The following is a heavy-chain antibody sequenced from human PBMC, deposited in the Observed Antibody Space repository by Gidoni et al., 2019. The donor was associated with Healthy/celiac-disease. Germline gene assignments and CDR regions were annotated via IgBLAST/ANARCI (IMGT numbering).Heavy chain of an antibody. V-gene: IGHV1-18*01. Sequence: QVQLVQSGAEVKKPGASVKVSCTASGYTFTSYGIRWVRQAPGQGLEWMGWISAYNGNTNYAQKLQGRVTMTTDTSTSTAYMELRSLRSDDTAVYYCARARGHYYDREVGYYYYYMDVWGKGTTVTVSS. J-gene: IGHJ6*03. CDR2: ISAYNGNT. CDR1: GYTFTSYG. D-gene: IGHD3-22*01. CDR3: ARARGHYYDREVGYYYYYMDV.